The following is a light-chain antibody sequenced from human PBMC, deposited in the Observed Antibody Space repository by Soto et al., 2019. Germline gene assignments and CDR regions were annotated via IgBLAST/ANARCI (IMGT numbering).Light chain of an antibody. J-gene: IGKJ1*01. Sequence: EIVLTQSPGTLSLSPGERATLSCRASQSVSSSYLAWYQQKPGQAPRLLIYGASSRATGIPDRFSGSGSGTDFTLTISRLEPEDFAVYYCQQYGSSPQKFGQGTMVEIK. CDR2: GAS. CDR1: QSVSSSY. CDR3: QQYGSSPQK. V-gene: IGKV3-20*01.